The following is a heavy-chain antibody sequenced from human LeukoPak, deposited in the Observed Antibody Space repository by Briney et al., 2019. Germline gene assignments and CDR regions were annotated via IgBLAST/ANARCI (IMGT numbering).Heavy chain of an antibody. Sequence: TGGSLRLSCAASGFTFSSYSMNWVRQAPGKGLEWVSSISSSSSYIYYAVSVKGRFTISRDNAKNSLYLQMNSLRAEDTAVYYCARVGQQLAAFDYWGRGTLVTVSS. CDR1: GFTFSSYS. CDR3: ARVGQQLAAFDY. CDR2: ISSSSSYI. V-gene: IGHV3-21*01. J-gene: IGHJ4*02. D-gene: IGHD6-13*01.